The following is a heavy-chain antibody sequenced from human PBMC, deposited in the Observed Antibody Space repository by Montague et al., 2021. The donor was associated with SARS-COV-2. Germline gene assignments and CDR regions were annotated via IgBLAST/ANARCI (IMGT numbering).Heavy chain of an antibody. Sequence: SETLSLTCAVHGGSFSTYSWNWIRQPPGKGLEWIGEIHHGGSTNYNPSLKSRVTISADTSKNQFSLKLTSVAAADTAVYYCARLGDGGVTSPIVGVGPYYSYYYMDVWGKGTTVTVSS. CDR2: IHHGGST. D-gene: IGHD3-22*01. V-gene: IGHV4-34*01. J-gene: IGHJ6*03. CDR1: GGSFSTYS. CDR3: ARLGDGGVTSPIVGVGPYYSYYYMDV.